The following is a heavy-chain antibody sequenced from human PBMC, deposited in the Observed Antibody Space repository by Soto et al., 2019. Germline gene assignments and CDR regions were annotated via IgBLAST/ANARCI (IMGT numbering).Heavy chain of an antibody. D-gene: IGHD3-16*01. CDR3: ARDPPFH. CDR2: IYHSGST. Sequence: QLRLQESGSGLVKPSQTLSLTCAVSGGSISSGGYSWSWIRQPPGKGLEWIGYIYHSGSTYYNPSLKSRVTISVDRSKNQFSLKLSSVTAADTAVYYCARDPPFHWGQGTLVTVSS. CDR1: GGSISSGGYS. J-gene: IGHJ4*02. V-gene: IGHV4-30-2*01.